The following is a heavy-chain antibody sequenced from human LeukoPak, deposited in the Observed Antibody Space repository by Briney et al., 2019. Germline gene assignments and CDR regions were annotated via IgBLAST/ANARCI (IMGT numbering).Heavy chain of an antibody. D-gene: IGHD3-22*01. CDR3: ARAGYYYDSSGCLDY. CDR1: GGSIGSGGYY. Sequence: SQTLSLTCTVSGGSIGSGGYYWSWIRQHPGKGLEWIGYIYYSGSTYYNPSLKSRVTISVDTSKNQFSLKLSSVTAADTAVYYCARAGYYYDSSGCLDYWGQGTLVTVSS. V-gene: IGHV4-31*03. J-gene: IGHJ4*02. CDR2: IYYSGST.